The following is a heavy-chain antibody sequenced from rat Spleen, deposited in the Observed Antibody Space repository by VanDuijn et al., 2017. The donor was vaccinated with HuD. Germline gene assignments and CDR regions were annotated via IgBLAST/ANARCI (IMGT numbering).Heavy chain of an antibody. Sequence: EVQLVESGGGLVQPGRSMKLSCAASGFTFSNYGMAWVRQAPKKGLEWVTYITYEGSATYYGDSVKGRFTISRDNAKSTLYLQMNSLRSEDTATYYCARHMANPYYVMDAWGQGASVTVSS. V-gene: IGHV5-22*01. CDR3: ARHMANPYYVMDA. J-gene: IGHJ4*01. D-gene: IGHD3-4*01. CDR2: ITYEGSAT. CDR1: GFTFSNYG.